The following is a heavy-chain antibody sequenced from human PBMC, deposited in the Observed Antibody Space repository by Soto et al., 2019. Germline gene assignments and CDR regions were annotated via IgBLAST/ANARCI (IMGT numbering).Heavy chain of an antibody. D-gene: IGHD3-3*01. CDR2: INAGNGNT. J-gene: IGHJ1*01. CDR3: ASSTPYYDSFVSEYFQN. Sequence: ASVKVSCKASGYSFTTHSMHWVRQAPGQRLEWMGWINAGNGNTKYSQKFQGRVTITRDTSASTAYMELSSLISEDTAVYYCASSTPYYDSFVSEYFQNWGQGTLVTVSS. CDR1: GYSFTTHS. V-gene: IGHV1-3*01.